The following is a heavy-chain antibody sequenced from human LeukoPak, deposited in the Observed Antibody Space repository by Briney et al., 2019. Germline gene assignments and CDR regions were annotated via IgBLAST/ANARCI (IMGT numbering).Heavy chain of an antibody. CDR1: GFTVSSNY. CDR2: IYSGGST. Sequence: PGGSLRLSCAASGFTVSSNYMSWVRQAPGKGLEWVSVIYSGGSTYYADSVKGRFTVSRDNSKNTLYLQMNSLRAEDTAVYYCARVARSSRVYWGRGTLVTVSS. CDR3: ARVARSSRVY. J-gene: IGHJ4*02. D-gene: IGHD6-6*01. V-gene: IGHV3-66*02.